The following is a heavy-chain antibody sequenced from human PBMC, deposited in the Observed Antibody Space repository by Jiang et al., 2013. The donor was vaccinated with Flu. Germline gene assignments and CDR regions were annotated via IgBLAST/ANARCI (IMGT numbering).Heavy chain of an antibody. CDR2: ISAYNGNT. Sequence: SGAEVKKPGASVKVSCKASGYTFTSYGISWVRQAPGQGLEWMGWISAYNGNTNYAQKLQGRVTMTTDTSTSTAYMELRSLRSDDTAVYYCARGNLRYFDWLLEKDHDAFDIWGQGTMVTVSS. CDR3: ARGNLRYFDWLLEKDHDAFDI. V-gene: IGHV1-18*01. J-gene: IGHJ3*02. CDR1: GYTFTSYG. D-gene: IGHD3-9*01.